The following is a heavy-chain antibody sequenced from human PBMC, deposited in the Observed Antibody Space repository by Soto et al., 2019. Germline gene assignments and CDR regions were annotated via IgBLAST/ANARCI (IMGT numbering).Heavy chain of an antibody. CDR1: GFTFDDYA. V-gene: IGHV3-9*01. CDR2: ISWNSGSI. CDR3: AKAQCGSGGSCPFDY. J-gene: IGHJ4*02. D-gene: IGHD2-15*01. Sequence: GGSLRLSCAASGFTFDDYAMHWVRQAPGKGLEWVSGISWNSGSIGYADSVKGRFTISRDNAKNSLYLQMNSLRAEDTALYYCAKAQCGSGGSCPFDYWGQGTLVTVSS.